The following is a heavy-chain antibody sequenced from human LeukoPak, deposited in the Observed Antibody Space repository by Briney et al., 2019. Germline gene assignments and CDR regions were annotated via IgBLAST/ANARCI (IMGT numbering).Heavy chain of an antibody. D-gene: IGHD6-19*01. CDR2: INWNGGST. CDR3: ARGSSGWYNCHYYYMDV. CDR1: GFTFDDYA. J-gene: IGHJ6*03. V-gene: IGHV3-20*04. Sequence: TGGSLRLSCAASGFTFDDYAMSWVRQAPGKGLEWVSGINWNGGSTGYADSVKGRFTISRDNAKNSLYLQMNSLRAEDTALYYCARGSSGWYNCHYYYMDVWGKGTTVTVSS.